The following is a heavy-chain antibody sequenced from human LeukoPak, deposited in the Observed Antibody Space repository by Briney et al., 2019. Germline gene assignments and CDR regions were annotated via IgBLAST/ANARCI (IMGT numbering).Heavy chain of an antibody. CDR3: ARGYDILTGVALDI. CDR1: GFTFSSYS. CDR2: ISSSSSYI. D-gene: IGHD3-9*01. Sequence: GGSLRLSCAASGFTFSSYSMNWVRQAPGKGLEWVSSISSSSSYIYYADSVKGRFTISRDNAKNSLYPQMNSLRAEDTGVYYCARGYDILTGVALDIWGQGTMVTVSS. V-gene: IGHV3-21*01. J-gene: IGHJ3*02.